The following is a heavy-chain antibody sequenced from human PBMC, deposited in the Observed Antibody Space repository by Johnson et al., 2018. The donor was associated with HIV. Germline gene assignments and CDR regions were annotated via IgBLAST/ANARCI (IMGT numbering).Heavy chain of an antibody. D-gene: IGHD1-26*01. CDR2: ISYDGGIK. CDR3: ARTRRGVGAKPWGAFDI. J-gene: IGHJ3*02. V-gene: IGHV3-30-3*01. CDR1: GFSFSSYA. Sequence: QVQLVESGGGVVQPGRSLRLSCVASGFSFSSYAMHWVRQAPGKGLEWVALISYDGGIKYDADSVKGRFTISRDNSKNTLSLQMNSLRPEDTAMYYCARTRRGVGAKPWGAFDIWGQGTAVTGSS.